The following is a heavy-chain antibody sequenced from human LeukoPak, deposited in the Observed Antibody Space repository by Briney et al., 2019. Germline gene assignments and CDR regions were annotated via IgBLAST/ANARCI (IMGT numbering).Heavy chain of an antibody. CDR1: GFIFSNYA. CDR3: AKGSAAGRPYYFDY. J-gene: IGHJ4*02. V-gene: IGHV3-23*01. Sequence: GGSLRLSCAASGFIFSNYAMSWVRQAPGKGLEWVSAIDSTGAYTCYADSVKGRFTISKDSSKTILYLQMNSLRAEDAAVYFCAKGSAAGRPYYFDYWGQGTLVTVSS. CDR2: IDSTGAYT. D-gene: IGHD6-25*01.